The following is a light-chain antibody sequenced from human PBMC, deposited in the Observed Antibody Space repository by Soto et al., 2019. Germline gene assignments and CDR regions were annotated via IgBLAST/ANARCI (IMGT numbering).Light chain of an antibody. V-gene: IGKV3-15*01. CDR3: QQYNTWPRT. J-gene: IGKJ1*01. CDR2: GAY. Sequence: ETVMTQSPATLSVSPGERATLSCRASQSVASNLAWYQHRPGQSPRLLMYGAYTRASGISARFSGSGSGTEFTLTITSLQSEDSAIYYCQQYNTWPRTLGQGTKVDIK. CDR1: QSVASN.